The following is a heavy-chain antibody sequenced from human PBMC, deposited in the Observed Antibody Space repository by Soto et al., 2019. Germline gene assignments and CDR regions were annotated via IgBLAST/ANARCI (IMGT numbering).Heavy chain of an antibody. Sequence: GGALRXSCXDSXFSFSSYWMHWVRQGPGKGLERVSVLYPGYTTFYADSVKGRFTISTDNSKNTLYLQMNSLRAEDTAVYYCHGYGYWGQGTLVTVSS. CDR2: LYPGYTT. V-gene: IGHV3-53*01. D-gene: IGHD5-12*01. J-gene: IGHJ4*02. CDR3: HGYGY. CDR1: XFSFSSYW.